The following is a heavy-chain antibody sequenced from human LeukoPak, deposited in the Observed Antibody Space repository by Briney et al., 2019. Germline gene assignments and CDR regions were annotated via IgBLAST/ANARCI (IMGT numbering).Heavy chain of an antibody. Sequence: SETLSLTCAVFGGSFSSYYWTWIRQPPGKGLEWIGEINHSGSTNYNPSLKSRVTISVDTSKNQFSLKLNSVTAADTALYYCTRRLRFSFYYYMDVWGKGTTVTISS. CDR2: INHSGST. CDR1: GGSFSSYY. V-gene: IGHV4-34*01. J-gene: IGHJ6*03. CDR3: TRRLRFSFYYYMDV. D-gene: IGHD3-3*01.